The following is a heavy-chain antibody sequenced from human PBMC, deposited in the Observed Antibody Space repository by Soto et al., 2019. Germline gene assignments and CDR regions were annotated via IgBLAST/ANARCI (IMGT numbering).Heavy chain of an antibody. CDR2: IYWDDDK. D-gene: IGHD2-8*02. Sequence: QITLKESGPTLMRPTQTLTLTCTFSGFSLTTGGVGVGWVRQSPGKALEWLALIYWDDDKLYSPSLKSRLTIAKDISKNQVVLTMTNMDPVDTATYYCAHSPARPDCTGGICYDFLDAFAMWGQGTMVTVSS. CDR3: AHSPARPDCTGGICYDFLDAFAM. CDR1: GFSLTTGGVG. V-gene: IGHV2-5*02. J-gene: IGHJ3*02.